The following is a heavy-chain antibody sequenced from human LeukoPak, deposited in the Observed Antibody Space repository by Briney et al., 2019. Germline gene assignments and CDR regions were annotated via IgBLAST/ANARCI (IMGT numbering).Heavy chain of an antibody. D-gene: IGHD2-15*01. CDR3: ARAEGYCSGSSCSDAFDI. Sequence: ASVKVSCKGSGHTFTSYGICWVRQAPGQGLEWMGWISAYNGNTDYAQKLQGRVTMTPDTTPSTVYIELRSLRYDDTAVYYCARAEGYCSGSSCSDAFDIGREGTRVSVSS. V-gene: IGHV1-18*01. CDR1: GHTFTSYG. J-gene: IGHJ3*02. CDR2: ISAYNGNT.